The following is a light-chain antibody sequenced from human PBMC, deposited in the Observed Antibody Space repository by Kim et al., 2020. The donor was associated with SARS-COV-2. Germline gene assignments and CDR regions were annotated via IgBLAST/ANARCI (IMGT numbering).Light chain of an antibody. CDR3: QQYSSSPWT. Sequence: ACKGDRVTITCRASQNISSFLAWYHQRPGTAPKLLIYKSSILESGVTSTFSGRGSGTEFTLTISRLQPDDYATYYCQQYSSSPWTFGQGTKVDIK. J-gene: IGKJ1*01. CDR1: QNISSF. V-gene: IGKV1-5*03. CDR2: KSS.